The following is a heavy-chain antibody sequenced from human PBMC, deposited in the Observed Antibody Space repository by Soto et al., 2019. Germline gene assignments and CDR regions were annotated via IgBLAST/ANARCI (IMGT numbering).Heavy chain of an antibody. CDR1: GYSFTDSH. CDR3: ATDLRSGRSP. CDR2: ISPSSGGT. D-gene: IGHD6-25*01. Sequence: ASVKVSGKTSGYSFTDSHLHWVRQAPGQGLEWMGWISPSSGGTKLARKFQGRLTMTRDTSISTAYMELSSLGSDDTALYFCATDLRSGRSPCGQRSMVAVSS. V-gene: IGHV1-2*02. J-gene: IGHJ5*02.